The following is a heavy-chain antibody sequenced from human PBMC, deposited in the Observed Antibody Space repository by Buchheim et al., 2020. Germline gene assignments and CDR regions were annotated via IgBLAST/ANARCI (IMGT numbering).Heavy chain of an antibody. Sequence: QVQLQQWGAGLLKPSETLSLTCAVYGGSFSGYYWSWIRQPPGKGLEWIGEINHSGSTNYNPSLKSRVTISVDTSKNQFSLKLSSVTAVDTAVYYCAGYCSSTSCHSNYGMDVWGQGTT. CDR1: GGSFSGYY. J-gene: IGHJ6*02. CDR2: INHSGST. CDR3: AGYCSSTSCHSNYGMDV. D-gene: IGHD2-2*01. V-gene: IGHV4-34*01.